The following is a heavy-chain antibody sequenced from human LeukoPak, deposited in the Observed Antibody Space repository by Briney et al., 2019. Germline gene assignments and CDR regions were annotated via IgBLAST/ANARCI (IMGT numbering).Heavy chain of an antibody. Sequence: GRSLRLSCAASGFTFSSYAMHWVRQAPGKGLEWVAVISYDGSNKYYADSVKGRFPISRDNSKNTLYLQMNSLRAEDTAVYYCARGSLWLQLDYWGQGTLVTVSS. J-gene: IGHJ4*02. CDR2: ISYDGSNK. V-gene: IGHV3-30-3*01. CDR1: GFTFSSYA. D-gene: IGHD5-24*01. CDR3: ARGSLWLQLDY.